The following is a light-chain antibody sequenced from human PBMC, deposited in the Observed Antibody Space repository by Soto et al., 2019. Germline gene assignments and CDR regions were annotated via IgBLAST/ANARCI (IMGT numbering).Light chain of an antibody. Sequence: DIQMTQSPTSLSASVGDRVTITCRASQGIRNYVAWYQQIPGKAPKLLIYAASTLQSGVPSRFSGSGSGTDFTLTIIGLQPEAVATYSCQKYSSVPVFGPGTKVEIK. CDR1: QGIRNY. V-gene: IGKV1-27*01. J-gene: IGKJ3*01. CDR2: AAS. CDR3: QKYSSVPV.